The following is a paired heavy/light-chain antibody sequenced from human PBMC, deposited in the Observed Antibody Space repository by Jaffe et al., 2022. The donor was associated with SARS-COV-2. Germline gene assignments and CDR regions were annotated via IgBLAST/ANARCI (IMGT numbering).Heavy chain of an antibody. V-gene: IGHV3-11*01. CDR1: GFIFSDYY. Sequence: QVQLVESGGGLVKPGGSLRLSCAASGFIFSDYYMSWIRQAPGKGLEWVSYTSSSGSTIYYGDSVKGRFAISRDNAKNSLYLQMNSLRADDTAVYYCARRGQLFLAFDIWGQGTMVTVSS. CDR3: ARRGQLFLAFDI. D-gene: IGHD3-10*01. CDR2: TSSSGSTI. J-gene: IGHJ3*02.
Light chain of an antibody. CDR1: NTESKS. CDR2: FDS. J-gene: IGLJ3*02. CDR3: QVWDSSSDHPV. V-gene: IGLV3-21*04. Sequence: SYVLTQPPSVSVAPGKTARISCGGNNTESKSVFWYQQKPGQAPVLVIYFDSDRPSGIPERFSGSNSGNTATLTISRVEAGDEADYYCQVWDSSSDHPVFGGGTKLTVL.